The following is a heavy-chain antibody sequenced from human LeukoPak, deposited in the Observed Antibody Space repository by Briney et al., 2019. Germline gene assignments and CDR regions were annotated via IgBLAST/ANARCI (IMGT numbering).Heavy chain of an antibody. J-gene: IGHJ4*02. CDR2: VNAGNGNT. D-gene: IGHD3-22*01. CDR3: ARVGYYESSGYYEY. V-gene: IGHV1-3*01. Sequence: ASVKVSCKASGYTFTSYAMHWVRQAPGHRLEWMGWVNAGNGNTKYSQKFQGRVTITRDTSANTAYMELSSLRSEDTAVYYCARVGYYESSGYYEYWGQGTLVTVSS. CDR1: GYTFTSYA.